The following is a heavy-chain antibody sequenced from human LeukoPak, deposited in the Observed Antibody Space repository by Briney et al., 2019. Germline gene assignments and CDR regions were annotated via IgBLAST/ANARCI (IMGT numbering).Heavy chain of an antibody. CDR3: ARDRGNYDFWSGFDY. CDR2: INPSGGST. D-gene: IGHD3-3*01. J-gene: IGHJ4*02. V-gene: IGHV1-46*01. CDR1: GGTFSSYA. Sequence: ASVKVSCKASGGTFSSYAISWVRQAPGQGLEWMGIINPSGGSTSYAQKFQGRVTMTRDTSTSTVYMELSSLRSEDTAVYYCARDRGNYDFWSGFDYWGQGTLVTVSS.